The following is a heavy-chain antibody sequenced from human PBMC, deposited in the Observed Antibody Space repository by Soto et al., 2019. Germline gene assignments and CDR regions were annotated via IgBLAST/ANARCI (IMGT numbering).Heavy chain of an antibody. J-gene: IGHJ4*02. D-gene: IGHD6-6*01. CDR1: GGSISSGDYY. V-gene: IGHV4-30-4*01. Sequence: QVQLQESGPGLVKPSQTLSLTCTVSGGSISSGDYYWSWLRQPPGNGLEWIGYINYSGSTYYNPFLTSRVTIAVDTCKNQFSLKLSSVTAADRAVYYCARADSSSSGAHFDNWGQGTLVTVSS. CDR2: INYSGST. CDR3: ARADSSSSGAHFDN.